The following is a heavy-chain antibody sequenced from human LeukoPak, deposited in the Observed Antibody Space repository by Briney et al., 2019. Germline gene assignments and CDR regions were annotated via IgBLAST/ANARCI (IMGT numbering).Heavy chain of an antibody. CDR3: TTGIAGVSAVWGY. CDR1: GFTFSNYG. D-gene: IGHD6-13*01. Sequence: GGSLRLSCAASGFTFSNYGMHWVRQAPGKGLEWVSAISGSGGSTYYADSVKGRFTISRDDSKNAAYLQMNSLKTDDSAVYYCTTGIAGVSAVWGYWGQGTLVTVSS. CDR2: ISGSGGST. J-gene: IGHJ4*02. V-gene: IGHV3-23*01.